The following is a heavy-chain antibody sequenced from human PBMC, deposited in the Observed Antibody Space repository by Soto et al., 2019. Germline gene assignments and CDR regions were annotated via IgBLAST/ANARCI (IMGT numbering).Heavy chain of an antibody. Sequence: SGPTLVNPTQTLTLTCTFSGFSLSTSGMCVSWIRQPPGKALEWLALIDWDDDKYYSTSLKTRLTISKDTSKNRVVLTMTNMDPVDTATYYCARAGWFYGDALRYYYYGMDVWGQGTTVTVSS. CDR2: IDWDDDK. D-gene: IGHD4-17*01. CDR3: ARAGWFYGDALRYYYYGMDV. V-gene: IGHV2-70*01. J-gene: IGHJ6*02. CDR1: GFSLSTSGMC.